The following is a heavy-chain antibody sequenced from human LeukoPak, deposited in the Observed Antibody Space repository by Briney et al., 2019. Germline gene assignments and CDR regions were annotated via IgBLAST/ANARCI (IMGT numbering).Heavy chain of an antibody. D-gene: IGHD5-18*01. Sequence: TGGSLRLSCAASGFTFSGYGMHWVRQAPDKGLEWGAVIWYDGNNKYYADSVKGRFTISRDNSKNTLYLQTNSLRAEDTAVYYCAKDWGYTTMVSYYFDYWGQGALVTVSS. CDR2: IWYDGNNK. CDR3: AKDWGYTTMVSYYFDY. CDR1: GFTFSGYG. V-gene: IGHV3-33*06. J-gene: IGHJ4*02.